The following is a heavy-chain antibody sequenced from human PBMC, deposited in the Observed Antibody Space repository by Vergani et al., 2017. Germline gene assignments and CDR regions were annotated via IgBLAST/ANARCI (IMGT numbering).Heavy chain of an antibody. V-gene: IGHV3-30*03. CDR3: ATKSXRTPGCQIGYFRE. CDR2: ISYDGTQK. Sequence: QVHLVESGGGVVQPGRSLRLSCVVSGFTSSYYGMHWVRQAPGKGLEWVAVISYDGTQKYYADSVKGRFTISRDNSKSTLYLQMNSLRTEDTAVYYCATKSXRTPGCQIGYFREWGQGTLVTVSS. J-gene: IGHJ1*01. D-gene: IGHD6-13*01. CDR1: GFTSSYYG.